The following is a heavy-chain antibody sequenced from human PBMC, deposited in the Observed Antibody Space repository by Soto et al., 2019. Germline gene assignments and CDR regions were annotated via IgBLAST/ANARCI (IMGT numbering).Heavy chain of an antibody. CDR2: ISYDGTET. Sequence: PGGSLRLSCAASGFTFSGYWMHWVRQAPGKGLVWVSHISYDGTETTYADSVKGRFTISRDNPKSTLYLQMNSVRAEDTGVYYCARGSAAYYYYYGMDVWGQLPTVTASS. CDR1: GFTFSGYW. J-gene: IGHJ6*02. CDR3: ARGSAAYYYYYGMDV. V-gene: IGHV3-74*03.